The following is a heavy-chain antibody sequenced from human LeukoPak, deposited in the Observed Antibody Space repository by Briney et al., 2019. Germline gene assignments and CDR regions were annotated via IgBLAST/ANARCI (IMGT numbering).Heavy chain of an antibody. CDR1: GFPFDDYA. Sequence: GGSLRLSCAASGFPFDDYAMHWVRQAPGKGLEWVSGISWNSGSIVYADSVKGRFTISRDNAKNSLYLQMNSLRAEDTALYYCAKVLLRFGELLSPFDYWGQGTLVTVSS. CDR2: ISWNSGSI. J-gene: IGHJ4*02. V-gene: IGHV3-9*01. CDR3: AKVLLRFGELLSPFDY. D-gene: IGHD3-10*01.